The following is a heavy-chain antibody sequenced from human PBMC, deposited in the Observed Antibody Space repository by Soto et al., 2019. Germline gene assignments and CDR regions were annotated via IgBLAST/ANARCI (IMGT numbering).Heavy chain of an antibody. V-gene: IGHV3-23*01. J-gene: IGHJ4*02. CDR3: AKTNGGATSVFDY. Sequence: EVQLLESGGGLVQPGGSLKPSCQASGFPFSSIPMSGFAQAPGRGLEWVSAISGSGGSTYYADSVKGRFTISRDNSKNTLYLQMNSLRAEDTAVYYCAKTNGGATSVFDYWGQGTLVTVSS. D-gene: IGHD7-27*01. CDR1: GFPFSSIP. CDR2: ISGSGGST.